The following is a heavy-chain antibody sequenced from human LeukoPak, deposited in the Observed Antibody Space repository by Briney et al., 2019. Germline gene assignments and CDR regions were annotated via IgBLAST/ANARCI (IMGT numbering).Heavy chain of an antibody. CDR1: GGSISSGGYY. Sequence: KPSETLSLTCTVSGGSISSGGYYWSWIRQPPGKGLEWIGYIYHSGSTYYNPSLKSRVTISADRSKNQFSLKLSSVTAADTAVYYCAREKLQWAFDIWGQGTMVTVSS. J-gene: IGHJ3*02. CDR3: AREKLQWAFDI. V-gene: IGHV4-30-2*01. CDR2: IYHSGST. D-gene: IGHD6-19*01.